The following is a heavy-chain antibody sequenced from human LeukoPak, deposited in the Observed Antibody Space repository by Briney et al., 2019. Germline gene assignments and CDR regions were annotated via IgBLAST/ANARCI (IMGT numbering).Heavy chain of an antibody. Sequence: ASVKVSCKASGYTFTSYAMHWVRQAPGQRLEWMGWINAGNGNTKYSQKFQGRVTITRDTSASTAYMELSSLRSEDTAVYYCARAPFGYFDWLWKPLFDYWGQGTLVTVSS. D-gene: IGHD3-9*01. J-gene: IGHJ4*02. CDR3: ARAPFGYFDWLWKPLFDY. CDR1: GYTFTSYA. CDR2: INAGNGNT. V-gene: IGHV1-3*01.